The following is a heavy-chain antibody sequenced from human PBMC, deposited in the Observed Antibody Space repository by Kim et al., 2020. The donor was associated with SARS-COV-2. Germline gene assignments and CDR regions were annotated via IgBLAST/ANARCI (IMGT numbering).Heavy chain of an antibody. J-gene: IGHJ6*02. CDR1: GGTFSSYA. D-gene: IGHD3-10*01. CDR3: ARGLNHYGSGRKLGGLDV. V-gene: IGHV1-69*04. CDR2: IIPIIGIA. Sequence: SVKVSCKASGGTFSSYAISWVRQAPGQGLEWMGRIIPIIGIANHAQKFQGRVTITADKSTGTAYMELSSLGSEDTAVYYCARGLNHYGSGRKLGGLDVWGHGTTVTVSS.